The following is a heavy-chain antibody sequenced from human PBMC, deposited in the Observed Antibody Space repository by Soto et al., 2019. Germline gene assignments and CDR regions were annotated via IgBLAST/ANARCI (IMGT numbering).Heavy chain of an antibody. Sequence: DVQLVQSGAEGKKPGESLRISCEGSGYDFSAYWINWVRQMPGKGLEWMGTIYPGDSDVRYSPSFQGQVTISVDKSISIAYLQWSSLKAADTAIYYCARTDYGSGTFDSWGQGTLVTVSS. CDR1: GYDFSAYW. CDR2: IYPGDSDV. V-gene: IGHV5-51*03. D-gene: IGHD3-10*01. J-gene: IGHJ4*02. CDR3: ARTDYGSGTFDS.